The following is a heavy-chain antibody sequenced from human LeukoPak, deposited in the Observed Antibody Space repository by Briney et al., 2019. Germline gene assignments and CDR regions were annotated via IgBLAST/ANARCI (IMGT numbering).Heavy chain of an antibody. V-gene: IGHV5-51*01. CDR1: GYSFTSYW. Sequence: GESLKISCKGPGYSFTSYWIGWVRQMPGKGLEWMGIIYPGDSDTRYSPSFQGQVTISADKSISTAYLQWSSLKASDTAMYYRARHEGRTGYSYGHWGQGTLVTVSS. CDR3: ARHEGRTGYSYGH. J-gene: IGHJ4*02. CDR2: IYPGDSDT. D-gene: IGHD5-18*01.